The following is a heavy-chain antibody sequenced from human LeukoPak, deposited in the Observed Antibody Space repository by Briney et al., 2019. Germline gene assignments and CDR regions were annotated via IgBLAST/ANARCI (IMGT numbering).Heavy chain of an antibody. CDR2: IYSGGVT. J-gene: IGHJ4*02. D-gene: IGHD3-10*01. CDR1: GFSFSSYA. Sequence: GGSLRLSCAASGFSFSSYAMSWVRQAPGKGLEWVSIIYSGGVTYYADSVKGRFTISRDNSKNTLYLQMSSLRDEDTAVYYCARAQYYSASGSYLFDYWGQGTLVTVSS. CDR3: ARAQYYSASGSYLFDY. V-gene: IGHV3-53*01.